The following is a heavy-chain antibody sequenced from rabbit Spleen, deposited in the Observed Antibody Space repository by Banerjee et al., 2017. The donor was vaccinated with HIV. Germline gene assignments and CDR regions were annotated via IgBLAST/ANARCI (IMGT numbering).Heavy chain of an antibody. D-gene: IGHD1-1*01. CDR3: ARDTSSSLSSYG. CDR1: GFSFSTSYY. V-gene: IGHV1S43*01. J-gene: IGHJ6*01. Sequence: QEQLVESGGGLVQPEGSLTLTCTASGFSFSTSYYMCWVRQAPGKRLEWVACIGSDTGNTWYASWAKGRFTITRSTSLNTVDLKMTSLTAADTATYFCARDTSSSLSSYG. CDR2: IGSDTGNT.